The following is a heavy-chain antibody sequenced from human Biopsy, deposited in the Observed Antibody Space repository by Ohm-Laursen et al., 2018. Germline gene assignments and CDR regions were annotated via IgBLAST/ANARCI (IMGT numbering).Heavy chain of an antibody. CDR2: IIAPSGTT. J-gene: IGHJ6*02. CDR1: GGTLSKYA. D-gene: IGHD3-22*01. CDR3: ARTGTYYHDSSLYYFYGLDL. Sequence: SSVKVSCKTFGGTLSKYAMSWVRQAPGQGLEWLGGIIAPSGTTNSAQRFQGRLSITADESATSVYMELSSLTSEDTAVYYCARTGTYYHDSSLYYFYGLDLWGQGTKVTVSS. V-gene: IGHV1-69*01.